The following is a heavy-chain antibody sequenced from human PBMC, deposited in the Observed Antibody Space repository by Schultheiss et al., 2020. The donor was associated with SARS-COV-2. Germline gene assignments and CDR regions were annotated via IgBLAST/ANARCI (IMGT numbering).Heavy chain of an antibody. CDR3: ARGASIAAAGTNWFDP. J-gene: IGHJ5*02. D-gene: IGHD6-13*01. V-gene: IGHV1-8*02. CDR2: MNPNSGNT. CDR1: GGTFSSYA. Sequence: ASVKVSCKASGGTFSSYAISWVRQAPGQGLEWMGWMNPNSGNTGYAQKFQGRVTMTRNTSISTAYMELSSLRSEDTAVYYCARGASIAAAGTNWFDPWGQGTLVTVSS.